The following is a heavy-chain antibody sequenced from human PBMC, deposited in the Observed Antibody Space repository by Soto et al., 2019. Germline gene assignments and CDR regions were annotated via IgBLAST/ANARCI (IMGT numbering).Heavy chain of an antibody. CDR3: ARDLDYYDSSVPTN. V-gene: IGHV1-69*13. CDR1: GGTFSSYA. Sequence: GASVKVSCKASGGTFSSYAISWVRQAPGQGLEWMGGIIPIFGTANYAQKFQGRVTITADESTSTAYMELSSLRSEDTAVYYCARDLDYYDSSVPTNWGQGTLVTVSS. D-gene: IGHD3-22*01. CDR2: IIPIFGTA. J-gene: IGHJ4*02.